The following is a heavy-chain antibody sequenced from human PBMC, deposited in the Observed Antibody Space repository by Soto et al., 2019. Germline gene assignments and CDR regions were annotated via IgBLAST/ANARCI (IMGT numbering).Heavy chain of an antibody. J-gene: IGHJ5*02. Sequence: GGSLRLSCAASGFTFSDYYMSWIRQAPGKGLEWVSYISSSSSYTNYADSVKGRFTISRDNAKNSLYLQMNSLRAEDTAVYYCARIVVVVAAQGYWFDPWGQGTLVTVSS. D-gene: IGHD2-15*01. CDR1: GFTFSDYY. V-gene: IGHV3-11*06. CDR2: ISSSSSYT. CDR3: ARIVVVVAAQGYWFDP.